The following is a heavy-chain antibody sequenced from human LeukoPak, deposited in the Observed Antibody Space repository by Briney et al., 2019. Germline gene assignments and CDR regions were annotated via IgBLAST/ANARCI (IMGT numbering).Heavy chain of an antibody. J-gene: IGHJ4*02. CDR1: GFTFNNYD. Sequence: GGSLRLSCAVSGFTFNNYDMHWVRQAPGKGLEWVAVISSDGSNKIYADSVKGRFAISRDNSRDTLYLQMNSLRAEDTAVFYCAKVFAGSWGYTYDHYFDYWGQGTLVTVSS. V-gene: IGHV3-30*18. D-gene: IGHD5-18*01. CDR2: ISSDGSNK. CDR3: AKVFAGSWGYTYDHYFDY.